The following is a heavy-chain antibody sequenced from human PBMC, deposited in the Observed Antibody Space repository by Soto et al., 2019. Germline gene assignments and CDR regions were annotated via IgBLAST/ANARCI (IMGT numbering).Heavy chain of an antibody. V-gene: IGHV4-31*03. J-gene: IGHJ6*03. CDR2: IYYSGST. Sequence: PSETLSLTCTVSGGSISSGGYYWSWIRQHPGKGLEWIGYIYYSGSTYYNPSPKSRVTISVDTSKNQFSLKLSSVTAADTAVYYCASTYGDYSNYYYYYMDVWGKGTTVTVSS. CDR1: GGSISSGGYY. CDR3: ASTYGDYSNYYYYYMDV. D-gene: IGHD4-17*01.